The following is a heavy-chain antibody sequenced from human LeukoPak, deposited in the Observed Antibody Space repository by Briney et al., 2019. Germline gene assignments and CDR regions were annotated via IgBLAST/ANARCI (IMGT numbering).Heavy chain of an antibody. V-gene: IGHV3-23*01. CDR2: ISGSGGST. D-gene: IGHD3-10*01. Sequence: GGSLRLSCAASGFTFSSYAMNWVRQALGKGLEWVSAISGSGGSTYYADSVKGRFTISRDNSKNTLSLQMNSLRADDTAVYYCARNSGAGYYFYMDVWGKGTAVTVSS. CDR3: ARNSGAGYYFYMDV. J-gene: IGHJ6*03. CDR1: GFTFSSYA.